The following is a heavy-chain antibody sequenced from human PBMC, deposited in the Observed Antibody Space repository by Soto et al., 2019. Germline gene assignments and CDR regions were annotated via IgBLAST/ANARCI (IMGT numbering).Heavy chain of an antibody. CDR1: GGSFSDDY. D-gene: IGHD1-26*01. V-gene: IGHV4-34*02. Sequence: QVQLQQWGAGLLKPSETLSLTCAVYGGSFSDDYWTWIRQPPGRGLEWIGEINRSGGTIYNPSLEGLVTISADTSKNQFSLKLTSVTAADTAVYYCARGPYSRGVGATNPSHWGQGTLVTVSS. CDR3: ARGPYSRGVGATNPSH. J-gene: IGHJ4*02. CDR2: INRSGGT.